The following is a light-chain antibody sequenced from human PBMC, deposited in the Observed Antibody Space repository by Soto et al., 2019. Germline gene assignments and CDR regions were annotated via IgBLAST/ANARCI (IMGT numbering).Light chain of an antibody. CDR2: DAS. J-gene: IGKJ2*01. Sequence: DIQMTQSPPALSASVGYRVNITCRASQSISRWVAWYQQKPGKAPNVLIYDASTLKSGVPSRFTGSGYGTEFTLTINSLQPDDFATYYCQQYTSDSYTFGQGTEVKIK. CDR3: QQYTSDSYT. V-gene: IGKV1-5*01. CDR1: QSISRW.